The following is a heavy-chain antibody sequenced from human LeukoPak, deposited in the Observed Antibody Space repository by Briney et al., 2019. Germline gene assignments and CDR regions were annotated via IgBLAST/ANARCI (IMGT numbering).Heavy chain of an antibody. J-gene: IGHJ4*02. CDR2: IYPGDSDT. CDR1: GYSFTSYW. CDR3: ARRSLCSSTSCYEFFDY. D-gene: IGHD2-2*01. V-gene: IGHV5-51*01. Sequence: GESLKISCKGSGYSFTSYWIGWVRQMPGKGLEWMGIIYPGDSDTRYSPSFQGQVTISADKSISTAYLQWSGLKASDTAMYYCARRSLCSSTSCYEFFDYWGQGTLVTVSS.